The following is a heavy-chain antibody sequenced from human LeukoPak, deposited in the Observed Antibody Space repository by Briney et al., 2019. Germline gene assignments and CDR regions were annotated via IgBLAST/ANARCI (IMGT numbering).Heavy chain of an antibody. CDR2: IYYSGST. CDR1: GGSISSGGYY. Sequence: PSETLSLTCTVSGGSISSGGYYWSWIRQHPGKGLEWIGYIYYSGSTYYNPSLKSRVTISVDTSKNQFSLRLSSATAADTAVYYCARDALYDKYIIDWGQGTLVTVSS. V-gene: IGHV4-31*03. CDR3: ARDALYDKYIID. J-gene: IGHJ4*02. D-gene: IGHD3-9*01.